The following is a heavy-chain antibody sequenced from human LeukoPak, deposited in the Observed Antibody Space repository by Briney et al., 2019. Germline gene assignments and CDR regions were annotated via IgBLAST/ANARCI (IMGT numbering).Heavy chain of an antibody. CDR2: IYHSGST. D-gene: IGHD6-6*01. CDR3: ARGGAARLHFQN. CDR1: GGSISTYY. Sequence: SETLSLTCIVSGGSISTYYWNWIRQPPGKGLEWIGYIYHSGSTNYNPSLQSRVTISVDTSKNQFSLNLNSVTAADTAVYYYARGGAARLHFQNWGQGTLVTVSS. V-gene: IGHV4-59*01. J-gene: IGHJ1*01.